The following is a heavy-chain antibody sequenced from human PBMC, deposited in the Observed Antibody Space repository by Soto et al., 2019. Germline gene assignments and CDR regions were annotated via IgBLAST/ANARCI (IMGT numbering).Heavy chain of an antibody. CDR2: IYDGGIT. CDR1: GGSIRNVNYC. CDR3: ARGLSVTTFFDY. D-gene: IGHD4-4*01. J-gene: IGHJ4*02. V-gene: IGHV4-30-4*01. Sequence: SETLSLTCTVSGGSIRNVNYCWSWVRQSPDKGLEWIGHIYDGGITYNNPSLNGRVTISVDTSKNQFSLKLSSVTAADTAVYYCARGLSVTTFFDYWGQGTLVTVSS.